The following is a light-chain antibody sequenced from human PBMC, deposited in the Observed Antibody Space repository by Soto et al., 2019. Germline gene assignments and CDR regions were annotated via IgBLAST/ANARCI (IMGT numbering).Light chain of an antibody. CDR3: QQYGSPYT. V-gene: IGKV3-20*01. CDR1: QSVSSSY. J-gene: IGKJ2*01. CDR2: GAS. Sequence: IVLTQSPGTLSLSPGERATLSCRASQSVSSSYLAWYQQKPGQAPRLLIYGASSRATGIPDRFGGSGSGTDFTLTISRLEPEDFAVYYCQQYGSPYTFGQGTKLEIK.